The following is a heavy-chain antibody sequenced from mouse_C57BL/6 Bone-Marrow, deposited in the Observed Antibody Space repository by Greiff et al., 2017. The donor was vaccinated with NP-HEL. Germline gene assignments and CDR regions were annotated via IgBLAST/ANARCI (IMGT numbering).Heavy chain of an antibody. Sequence: ESGPGLVKPSQSLSLTCSVTGYSITSGYYWNWIRQFPGNKLEWMGYISYDGSNNYNPSLKNRISITRDTSKNQFFLKLNSVTTEDTATYYCARGEFYRWGQGTLVTVSA. J-gene: IGHJ3*01. CDR3: ARGEFYR. CDR1: GYSITSGYY. D-gene: IGHD2-1*01. V-gene: IGHV3-6*01. CDR2: ISYDGSN.